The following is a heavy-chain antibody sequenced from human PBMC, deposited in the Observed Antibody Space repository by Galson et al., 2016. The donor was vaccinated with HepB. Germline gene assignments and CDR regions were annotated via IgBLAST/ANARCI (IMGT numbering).Heavy chain of an antibody. V-gene: IGHV4-39*02. Sequence: SETLSLTCTVSGGSISSNFYYWEWIRQPPGKGLEWIGSIHYRGSSDSNPSLKSRLTMSVDTSKNHFSLKLSSVSAADTAVYYCARRHGATKGRRFFDRWGQGTVVTVSS. CDR3: ARRHGATKGRRFFDR. CDR1: GGSISSNFYY. J-gene: IGHJ4*02. D-gene: IGHD1-26*01. CDR2: IHYRGSS.